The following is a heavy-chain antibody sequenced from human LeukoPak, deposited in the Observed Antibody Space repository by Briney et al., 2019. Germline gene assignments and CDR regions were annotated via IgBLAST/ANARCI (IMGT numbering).Heavy chain of an antibody. D-gene: IGHD2-2*01. CDR2: IYYSAST. CDR1: GGFISSSSYY. CDR3: ARGREDIVLLPFTKRKSYYMDV. J-gene: IGHJ6*03. V-gene: IGHV4-39*07. Sequence: SETLSLTCTVSGGFISSSSYYWGWIRQPPGKGLEWIGSIYYSASTYYHPSLKSRVTISVDTSKSQFSLKLSSVTAADTAVYYCARGREDIVLLPFTKRKSYYMDVWGKGTTVTVSS.